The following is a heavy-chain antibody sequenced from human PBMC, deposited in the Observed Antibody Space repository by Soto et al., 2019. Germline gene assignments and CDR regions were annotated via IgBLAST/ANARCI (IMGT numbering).Heavy chain of an antibody. V-gene: IGHV4-59*01. J-gene: IGHJ6*02. D-gene: IGHD6-19*01. CDR2: IYYSGST. Sequence: SETLSLTCTVSGGSISSYYWSWIRQPPGKGLEWIGYIYYSGSTSYNPSLKSRVTISVDTSQNQFSLKLSSVTAADTAVYYCARDSGSGWYPYYYYYYGMDGWGQGTTVTVSS. CDR3: ARDSGSGWYPYYYYYYGMDG. CDR1: GGSISSYY.